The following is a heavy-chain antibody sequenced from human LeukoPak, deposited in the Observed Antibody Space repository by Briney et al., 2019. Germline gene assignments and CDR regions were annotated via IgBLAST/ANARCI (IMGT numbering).Heavy chain of an antibody. CDR1: GGTFSSYA. CDR2: IIPIFGTA. V-gene: IGHV1-69*05. J-gene: IGHJ3*02. D-gene: IGHD6-19*01. Sequence: GASVEVSCKASGGTFSSYAISWVRQAPGQGLEWMGGIIPIFGTANYAQKFQGRVTITTDEFTSTAYMELSSLRSEDTAVYYCARARAGQDAFDIWGQGTMVTVSS. CDR3: ARARAGQDAFDI.